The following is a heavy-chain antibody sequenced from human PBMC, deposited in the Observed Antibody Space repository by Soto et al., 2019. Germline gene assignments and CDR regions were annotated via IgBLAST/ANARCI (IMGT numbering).Heavy chain of an antibody. CDR1: GGSVTNSSYY. CDR3: VSQRTTVVTQDFFDY. D-gene: IGHD4-4*01. J-gene: IGHJ4*02. V-gene: IGHV4-39*01. Sequence: PSETLSLPCTVSGGSVTNSSYYWGWIRQSPGKGLEWIGSVYYRGRSYSKSSVKSRVTISVDTSKNQFSLNLNSVTASDTAVYFCVSQRTTVVTQDFFDYWAEPAQVTVYS. CDR2: VYYRGRS.